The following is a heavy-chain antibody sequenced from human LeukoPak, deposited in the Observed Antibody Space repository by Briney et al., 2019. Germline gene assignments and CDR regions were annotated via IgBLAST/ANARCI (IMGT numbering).Heavy chain of an antibody. CDR2: IRSKAYGGTT. J-gene: IGHJ4*02. V-gene: IGHV3-49*04. CDR3: ARGLMVYGHPEWGY. Sequence: GGSLRLSCTASGFTFGDYAMSWVRQAPGKGRAGVGFIRSKAYGGTTEYAASVKGRFTISRDDSKSIAYLQMNSLKTEDTAVYYCARGLMVYGHPEWGYWGQGNLVTVSS. CDR1: GFTFGDYA. D-gene: IGHD2-8*01.